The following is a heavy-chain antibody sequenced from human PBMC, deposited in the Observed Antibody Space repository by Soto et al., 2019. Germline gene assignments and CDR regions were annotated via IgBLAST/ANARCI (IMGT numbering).Heavy chain of an antibody. Sequence: SETLSLTCTVSGGSISSGDDFWTWIRQPPGKGLEWIGYIYYSGSTYYNPSLKSRLTMSVDTSKNQFSLKLSSVTAADTAVYYCARDRAKWKDYYSYGMDVWGQGTTVSVS. CDR3: ARDRAKWKDYYSYGMDV. J-gene: IGHJ6*02. CDR2: IYYSGST. CDR1: GGSISSGDDF. D-gene: IGHD1-20*01. V-gene: IGHV4-30-4*01.